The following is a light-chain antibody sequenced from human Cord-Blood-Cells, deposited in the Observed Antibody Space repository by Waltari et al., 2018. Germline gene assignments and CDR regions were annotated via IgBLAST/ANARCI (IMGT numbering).Light chain of an antibody. CDR1: QSVLYSLNNKNY. Sequence: DIVMTQSPDSLAGSLGERATINCKSSQSVLYSLNNKNYLAWYQQKPVHPPKLLIYWASTRESGVPDRFSGSGSGTDFTLTISSLQAEDVAVYYCQQYYSTPPYTFGQGTKLEIK. CDR3: QQYYSTPPYT. J-gene: IGKJ2*01. V-gene: IGKV4-1*01. CDR2: WAS.